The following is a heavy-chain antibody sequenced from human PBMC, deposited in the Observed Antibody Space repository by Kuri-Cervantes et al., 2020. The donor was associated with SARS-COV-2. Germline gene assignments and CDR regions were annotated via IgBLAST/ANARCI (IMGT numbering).Heavy chain of an antibody. J-gene: IGHJ4*02. Sequence: ASVKVSCRASGHTFTSYYMHWVRQAPGQGLEWMGIINPSGGSTSYAQKFQGRVTMTRDTSTSTVYMELSSLRSEDTAVYYCARDVFPAYYYYSSGPTPGMWWGQRTLVTVSS. CDR3: ARDVFPAYYYYSSGPTPGMW. CDR1: GHTFTSYY. V-gene: IGHV1-46*01. CDR2: INPSGGST. D-gene: IGHD3-22*01.